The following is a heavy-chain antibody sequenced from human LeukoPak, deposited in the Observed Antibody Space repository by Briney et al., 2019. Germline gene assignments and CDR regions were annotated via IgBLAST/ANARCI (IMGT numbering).Heavy chain of an antibody. V-gene: IGHV3-23*01. J-gene: IGHJ4*02. D-gene: IGHD2-15*01. CDR2: ISGSGDRT. Sequence: PGGSLRLSCAASGITASSYAMTWVRQAPGKGLEWVSSISGSGDRTMYADSVKGRFTISRDNSKNTLYLQMNSLRAEDTAVYYCAKGACSGGNCYWRFFDYWGQGTLVTVSS. CDR3: AKGACSGGNCYWRFFDY. CDR1: GITASSYA.